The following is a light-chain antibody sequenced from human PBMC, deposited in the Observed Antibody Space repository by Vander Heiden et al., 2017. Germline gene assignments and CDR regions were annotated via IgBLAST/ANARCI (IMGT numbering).Light chain of an antibody. CDR1: QNVFSTSNNKKY. Sequence: DFVVTPSAYSLALSLGERATINCKSSQNVFSTSNNKKYLAWYQQKPGQPPKLLLSWASSRASGVPSRFSGSGSGTDFTLTIRSLQPEDVAVYYCQQYYSFPFTFGPGTKVNIK. J-gene: IGKJ3*01. CDR3: QQYYSFPFT. CDR2: WAS. V-gene: IGKV4-1*01.